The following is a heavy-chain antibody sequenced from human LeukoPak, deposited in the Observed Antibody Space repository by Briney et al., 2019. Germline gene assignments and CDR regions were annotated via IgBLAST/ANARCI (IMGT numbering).Heavy chain of an antibody. CDR2: IYYSGST. V-gene: IGHV4-61*05. CDR3: AMGQLVLDY. Sequence: PSETLSLTCTVSGGSISSSSYYWGWIRQPPGKGLEWIGYIYYSGSTNYNPSLKSRVTISVDTSKNQFSLKLSSVTAADTAVYYCAMGQLVLDYWGQGTLVTVSS. D-gene: IGHD6-6*01. CDR1: GGSISSSSYY. J-gene: IGHJ4*02.